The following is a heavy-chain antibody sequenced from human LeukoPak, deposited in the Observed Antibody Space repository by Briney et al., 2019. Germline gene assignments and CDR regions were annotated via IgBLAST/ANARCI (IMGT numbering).Heavy chain of an antibody. Sequence: GGSLRLSCAASGFTFSSYSMNWVRQAPGKGLEWVSYISSSSSTIYYADSVKGRFTISRDNAKNSLYLQMNSLRAEDTALYYCAKSGSSGWFLPSAYYFNYWGQGTLVTVSS. D-gene: IGHD6-19*01. J-gene: IGHJ4*02. CDR1: GFTFSSYS. CDR3: AKSGSSGWFLPSAYYFNY. CDR2: ISSSSSTI. V-gene: IGHV3-48*01.